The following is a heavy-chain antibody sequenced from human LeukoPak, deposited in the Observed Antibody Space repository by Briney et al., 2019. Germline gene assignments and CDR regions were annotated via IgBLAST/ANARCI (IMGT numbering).Heavy chain of an antibody. D-gene: IGHD2-15*01. CDR3: ARGGEGLVVAVAATQFDY. V-gene: IGHV4-34*01. CDR1: GGSFSGYY. J-gene: IGHJ4*02. Sequence: SETLSLTCAVYGGSFSGYYWSWIRQPPGKGLEWIGEINHSGSTNYNPSLKSRVTISVDTSKNQFSLKLSSVTAADTAVYYCARGGEGLVVAVAATQFDYWGQGTLVTVSS. CDR2: INHSGST.